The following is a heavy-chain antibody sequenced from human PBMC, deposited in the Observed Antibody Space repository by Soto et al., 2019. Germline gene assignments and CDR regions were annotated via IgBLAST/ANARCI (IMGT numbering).Heavy chain of an antibody. CDR3: ARTAYYYDTSGQGAFDI. D-gene: IGHD3-22*01. J-gene: IGHJ3*02. CDR2: IIAYNGNT. CDR1: GDTFSTYT. Sequence: ASVKVSCKASGDTFSTYTITWMRQAPGQGLEWMGGIIAYNGNTNYAQKLQGRVTMTTDTSTSTAYMELRSLRSDDTAVYFCARTAYYYDTSGQGAFDIWGQGTMVTVSS. V-gene: IGHV1-18*01.